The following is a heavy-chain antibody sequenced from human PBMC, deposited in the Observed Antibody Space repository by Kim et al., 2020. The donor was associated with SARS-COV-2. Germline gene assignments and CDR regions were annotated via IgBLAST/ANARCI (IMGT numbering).Heavy chain of an antibody. Sequence: GGSLRLSCAASGFTFSTYWMAWVRQAPGEGPEWVANIKQDESEKYYVDSVKGRFTISRDNAKSSLYLRMSSLRAEDTALYYCARDVTGSLDYWGRGTLVTVSS. D-gene: IGHD7-27*01. V-gene: IGHV3-7*03. CDR3: ARDVTGSLDY. J-gene: IGHJ4*02. CDR2: IKQDESEK. CDR1: GFTFSTYW.